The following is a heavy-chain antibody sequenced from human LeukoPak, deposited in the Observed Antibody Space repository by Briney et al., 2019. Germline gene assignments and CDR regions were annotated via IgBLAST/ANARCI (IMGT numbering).Heavy chain of an antibody. CDR2: ISWDGDIT. V-gene: IGHV3-43*02. Sequence: GGSLRLSCAASGFTFSSYGMSWVRQAPGKGLEWVSLISWDGDITYYADCVKGRFTIPRDNSKNSLYLLMNSLRTEDTALYYCAKARGLIGGAFDIWGQGTMVTVSS. J-gene: IGHJ3*02. CDR3: AKARGLIGGAFDI. CDR1: GFTFSSYG. D-gene: IGHD3-22*01.